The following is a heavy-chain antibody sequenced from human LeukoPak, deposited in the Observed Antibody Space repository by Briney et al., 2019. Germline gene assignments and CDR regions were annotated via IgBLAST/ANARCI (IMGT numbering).Heavy chain of an antibody. J-gene: IGHJ4*02. CDR2: VYYSGST. V-gene: IGHV4-59*11. Sequence: SETLSLTCSVSGGSLSTHYWTWIRQPPGKGREWIGYVYYSGSTNYNPSLKSRVTISVDTSKNQFSLKLSSVTAADTAVYYCASGHYDSSGYADDYWGQGTQVTVSS. D-gene: IGHD3-22*01. CDR3: ASGHYDSSGYADDY. CDR1: GGSLSTHY.